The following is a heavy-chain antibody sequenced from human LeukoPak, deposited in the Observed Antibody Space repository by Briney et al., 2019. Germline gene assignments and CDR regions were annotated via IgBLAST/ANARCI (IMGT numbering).Heavy chain of an antibody. D-gene: IGHD6-13*01. Sequence: EALVKVSCKASGYTFTNYGITWVRQAPGQGLEWMGWRSAYNGNTKYAQTLQGRVTMTTDTSTSTAYMELRSLRSDDTAVYYCARDHSSSCQLFDYWGQGTLVTVSS. CDR1: GYTFTNYG. CDR2: RSAYNGNT. J-gene: IGHJ4*02. CDR3: ARDHSSSCQLFDY. V-gene: IGHV1-18*01.